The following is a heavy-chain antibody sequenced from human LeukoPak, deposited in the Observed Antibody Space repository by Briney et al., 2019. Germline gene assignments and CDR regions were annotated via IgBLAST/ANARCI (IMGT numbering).Heavy chain of an antibody. J-gene: IGHJ4*02. CDR2: ISASGGST. D-gene: IGHD1-1*01. Sequence: GGSLRLSCAASGFTFSSYAMSWVRQAPGKGLEWVSSISASGGSTYYADSVKARFTISRDNSKNTLYLQMNSLRAEDTALYYCASRGTTGTTRYFDSWGQGTLVTVS. CDR1: GFTFSSYA. CDR3: ASRGTTGTTRYFDS. V-gene: IGHV3-23*01.